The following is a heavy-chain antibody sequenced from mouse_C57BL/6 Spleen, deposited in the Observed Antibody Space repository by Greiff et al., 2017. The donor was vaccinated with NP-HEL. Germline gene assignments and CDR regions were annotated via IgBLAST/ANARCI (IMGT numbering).Heavy chain of an antibody. D-gene: IGHD2-5*01. J-gene: IGHJ1*03. V-gene: IGHV1-53*01. CDR3: ARGDYSNYDWYFDV. CDR1: GYTFTSYW. Sequence: QVQLKQPGTELVKPGASVKLSCKASGYTFTSYWMHWVKQRPGQGLEWIGNINPSNGGTNYNEKFKSKATLTVDKSSSTAYMQLSSLTSEDSAVYYCARGDYSNYDWYFDVWGTGTTVTVSS. CDR2: INPSNGGT.